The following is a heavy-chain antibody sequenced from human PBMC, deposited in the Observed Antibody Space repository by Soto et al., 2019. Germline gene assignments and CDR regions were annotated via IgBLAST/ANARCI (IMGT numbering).Heavy chain of an antibody. V-gene: IGHV3-23*01. J-gene: IGHJ4*02. CDR2: LSGSGGDT. D-gene: IGHD3-16*02. CDR1: GFTFGIFS. Sequence: GGSMRLSCVASGFTFGIFSLTWVRQAPGKGLEWVTTLSGSGGDTYYADSVNGRFTISRDKSKNTLYLQMDRLRVEDTAVYYCAKRGGYDYVWKSYRPDYWGQGTLVTVSS. CDR3: AKRGGYDYVWKSYRPDY.